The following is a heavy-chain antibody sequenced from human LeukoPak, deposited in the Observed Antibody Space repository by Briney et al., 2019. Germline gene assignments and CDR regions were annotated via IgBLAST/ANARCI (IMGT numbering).Heavy chain of an antibody. CDR2: IYPGDSDT. CDR1: GYSFPSHW. CDR3: ARPIHRHGALER. D-gene: IGHD2-2*02. V-gene: IGHV5-51*01. J-gene: IGHJ4*02. Sequence: WESLKISCKGSGYSFPSHWIGWVRQMPGKGLEWMGIIYPGDSDTRYSPSFQGQVTISADKSISTAYLQWSSLKASDTAMYYCARPIHRHGALERWGQGTLVTVSS.